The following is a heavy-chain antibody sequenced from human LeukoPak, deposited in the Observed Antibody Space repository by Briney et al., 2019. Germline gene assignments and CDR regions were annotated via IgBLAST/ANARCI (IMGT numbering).Heavy chain of an antibody. J-gene: IGHJ1*01. V-gene: IGHV1-24*01. Sequence: ASVKVSCKVSGYTLTELSMHWVRQAPGKGLEWMGGFDPEDGETIYAQKFQGRVTMTEDTSTDTAYMELSSLRSEDTAVYYCAASPIGDYPEYFQHWGQGTLVTVSS. CDR3: AASPIGDYPEYFQH. CDR1: GYTLTELS. D-gene: IGHD4-17*01. CDR2: FDPEDGET.